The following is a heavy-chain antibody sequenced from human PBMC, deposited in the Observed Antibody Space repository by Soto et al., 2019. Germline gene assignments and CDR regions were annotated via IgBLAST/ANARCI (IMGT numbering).Heavy chain of an antibody. CDR2: IIPIFGTA. D-gene: IGHD3-22*01. V-gene: IGHV1-69*06. CDR1: GGTFSTYA. J-gene: IGHJ3*02. Sequence: QVQLVQSGAEVKKPGSSVKVSCKASGGTFSTYAISWVRQAPGQGLEWMGGIIPIFGTANYAQKFQGRVTVIADKSTSTVYMELSSLRSDDKAVYYCARDPAAYSDSGGYFPGAFDMWGQGTLVTVSS. CDR3: ARDPAAYSDSGGYFPGAFDM.